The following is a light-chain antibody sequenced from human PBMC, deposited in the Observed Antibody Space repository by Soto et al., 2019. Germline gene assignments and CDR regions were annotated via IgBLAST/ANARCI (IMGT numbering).Light chain of an antibody. J-gene: IGLJ3*02. CDR2: EVS. V-gene: IGLV2-14*01. Sequence: QSALTQPPSASGSPGQSVTISCTGTSSDVGGYNYVSWYQLHPGKAPKLIIYEVSNRPSGVSNRFSGSKSGNTASLTISGLQAKDEADYYCSSYTSNSTPLFGGGTKLTVL. CDR3: SSYTSNSTPL. CDR1: SSDVGGYNY.